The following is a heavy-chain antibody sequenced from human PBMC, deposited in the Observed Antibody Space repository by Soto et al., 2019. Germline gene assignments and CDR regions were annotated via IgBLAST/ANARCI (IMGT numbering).Heavy chain of an antibody. D-gene: IGHD2-2*01. J-gene: IGHJ5*02. CDR1: GVSIRSGDYF. V-gene: IGHV4-30-4*01. Sequence: LSLTCTVSGVSIRSGDYFWSWIRQPPGKGLEWIGYIYSSGGAYFNPSLASRVTMSVDTSKSQFSLRLSSVTASDTAIYYCARLKYTQIVSDPAARGNHWFDPWGQGILVTVSS. CDR3: ARLKYTQIVSDPAARGNHWFDP. CDR2: IYSSGGA.